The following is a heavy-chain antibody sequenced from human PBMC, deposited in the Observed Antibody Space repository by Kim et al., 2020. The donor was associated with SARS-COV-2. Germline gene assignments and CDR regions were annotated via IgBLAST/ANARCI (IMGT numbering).Heavy chain of an antibody. Sequence: SETLSLICTVSGGSFSSYHWSWIRQSAGKGLEWIWRIHASGRTNYNPSLKSRLTMSVDTSKHQMSLKLSSVTAADTAVYYCARQVPGADRRFDYWGQGILVTVSS. CDR1: GGSFSSYH. CDR2: IHASGRT. J-gene: IGHJ4*02. CDR3: ARQVPGADRRFDY. D-gene: IGHD6-19*01. V-gene: IGHV4-4*07.